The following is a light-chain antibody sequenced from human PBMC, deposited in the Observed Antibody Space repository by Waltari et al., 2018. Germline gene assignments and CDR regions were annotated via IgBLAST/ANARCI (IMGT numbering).Light chain of an antibody. Sequence: EIVLTQSPATLSLSPGERATLSCRASQSVSSYLAWYQQKPGQAPSLLIYDVSNRATGIPARFSGSGSGTDFTLTISSLEPEDFAVYYCQERSDWPPTFGQGTKLEIK. CDR3: QERSDWPPT. CDR1: QSVSSY. J-gene: IGKJ2*01. V-gene: IGKV3-11*01. CDR2: DVS.